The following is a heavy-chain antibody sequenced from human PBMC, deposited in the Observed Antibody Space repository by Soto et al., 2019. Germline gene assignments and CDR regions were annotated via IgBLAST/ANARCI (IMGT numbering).Heavy chain of an antibody. V-gene: IGHV1-3*01. CDR1: GYMFTTYA. CDR3: ARHSGQWLVLGTVDY. D-gene: IGHD6-19*01. CDR2: INPANGKT. J-gene: IGHJ4*02. Sequence: QVQLVQSGAEVKKPGASVKVSCKASGYMFTTYAIHWVRQAPGHRLEWMAWINPANGKTKSSQKYQGRVTFTRDTSATTSYMELPSLTPEDTAVYYCARHSGQWLVLGTVDYWGQGTLVTVSS.